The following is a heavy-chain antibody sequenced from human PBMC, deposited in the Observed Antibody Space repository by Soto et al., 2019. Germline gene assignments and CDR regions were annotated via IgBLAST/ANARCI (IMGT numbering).Heavy chain of an antibody. D-gene: IGHD4-17*01. CDR1: GYSFTRYW. CDR3: ARLLLTTVTRMDV. Sequence: GESLKIACKGSGYSFTRYWISWVRQMPGKGLEWMGRIDPTDSYTNYSPSFQGHVTISADKSISTAYLQWSSLKASDTAMYYCARLLLTTVTRMDVWGQGTTVTVSS. J-gene: IGHJ6*02. V-gene: IGHV5-10-1*01. CDR2: IDPTDSYT.